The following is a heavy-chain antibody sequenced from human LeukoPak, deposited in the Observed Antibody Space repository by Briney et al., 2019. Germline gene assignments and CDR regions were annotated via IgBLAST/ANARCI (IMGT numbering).Heavy chain of an antibody. V-gene: IGHV3-7*01. Sequence: GGSLRLSCVASGVTFTTYWMSWVRQAPGKGLEGVANIQQNGGGKHYVDSVKGRFTISRDNAKKSLYLQMDNLRAEDTAVYYCATGGDLYCTTANCLPFDYWGQGTLVTVSS. J-gene: IGHJ4*02. D-gene: IGHD2-8*01. CDR1: GVTFTTYW. CDR3: ATGGDLYCTTANCLPFDY. CDR2: IQQNGGGK.